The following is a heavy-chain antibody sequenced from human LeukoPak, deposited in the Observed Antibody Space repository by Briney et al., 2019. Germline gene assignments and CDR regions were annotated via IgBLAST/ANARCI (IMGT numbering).Heavy chain of an antibody. CDR3: VSARRGYSYGYSDY. Sequence: GSSVKVSCKASGGTFSSYAISWVRQAPGQGLEWMGGIIPIFGTANYAQKFQGRVTITADKSTSTAYMELSSLRSEDTAVYYCVSARRGYSYGYSDYWGQGTLVTVSS. V-gene: IGHV1-69*06. CDR2: IIPIFGTA. D-gene: IGHD5-18*01. CDR1: GGTFSSYA. J-gene: IGHJ4*02.